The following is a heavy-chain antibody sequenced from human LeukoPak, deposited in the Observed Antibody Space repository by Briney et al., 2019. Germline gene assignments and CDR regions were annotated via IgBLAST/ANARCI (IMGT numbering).Heavy chain of an antibody. V-gene: IGHV3-23*01. D-gene: IGHD6-13*01. J-gene: IGHJ4*02. CDR3: AKGAVIRSNWFIDY. CDR2: ISGSGGST. Sequence: HPGGSLRLACAASGFTFSSYGMSWVRQAPGKGLEWVSAISGSGGSTYYADSVKGRLTISRDNSKNTLYLQMNSLRAEDTAVYYCAKGAVIRSNWFIDYWGRGPVVPVS. CDR1: GFTFSSYG.